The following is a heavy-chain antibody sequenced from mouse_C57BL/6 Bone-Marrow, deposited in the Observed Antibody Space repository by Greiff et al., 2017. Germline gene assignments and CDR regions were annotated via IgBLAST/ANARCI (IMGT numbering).Heavy chain of an antibody. D-gene: IGHD1-1*01. CDR1: GYTFTSYW. CDR3: ASDCYGSSSHWYFDV. J-gene: IGHJ1*03. CDR2: IDPSDSEP. Sequence: QVQLQQPGAELVRPGSSVKLSCKASGYTFTSYWMHWVKQRPIQGLEWIGNIDPSDSEPHYNQKFKDKGTLTVDKSSSTAYMQLSSLTSEDSAVYYCASDCYGSSSHWYFDVWGTGTTVTVSS. V-gene: IGHV1-52*01.